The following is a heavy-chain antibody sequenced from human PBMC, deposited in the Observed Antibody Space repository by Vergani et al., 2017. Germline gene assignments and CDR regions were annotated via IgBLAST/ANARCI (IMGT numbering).Heavy chain of an antibody. Sequence: EVQLVESGGGLVKPGGSLRLSCAASGFTFSSYSMNWVRQAPGKGLEWVSSISSSSSYIYYADSGKGRFTISRDNAKNSLYLQMNSLRAEDTAVYYCARGIPYYEFWSGYDNDYYYYDMDVWGKGP. J-gene: IGHJ6*03. CDR3: ARGIPYYEFWSGYDNDYYYYDMDV. CDR2: ISSSSSYI. D-gene: IGHD3-3*01. V-gene: IGHV3-21*01. CDR1: GFTFSSYS.